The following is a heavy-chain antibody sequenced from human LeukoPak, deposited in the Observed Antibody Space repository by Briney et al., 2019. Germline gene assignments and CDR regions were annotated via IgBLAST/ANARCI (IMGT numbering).Heavy chain of an antibody. CDR1: GYTFTSYG. V-gene: IGHV1-18*01. CDR2: ISAYNGNT. Sequence: ASVKVSCKASGYTFTSYGISWVRQAPGQGLEWLGWISAYNGNTNYAQKLQGRVTMTPDTSTSTAYMELRSLRSDDTAVYYCARDSGDLMVRGVIIKGDDAFDIWGQGTMVTVSS. D-gene: IGHD3-10*01. J-gene: IGHJ3*02. CDR3: ARDSGDLMVRGVIIKGDDAFDI.